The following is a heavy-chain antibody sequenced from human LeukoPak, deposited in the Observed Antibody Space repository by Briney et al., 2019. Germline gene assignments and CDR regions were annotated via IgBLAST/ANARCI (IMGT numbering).Heavy chain of an antibody. CDR1: GFTFSDFY. CDR2: ITSAGRAI. Sequence: GGSLRLSCAASGFTFSDFYMSWIRQAPGKGLEWVSYITSAGRAIYYADSVQGRFTISRDNARNSLYLQMNGLRAEGTAVYYCASDIVATSGDFWGQGTLVTVFS. J-gene: IGHJ4*02. V-gene: IGHV3-11*01. CDR3: ASDIVATSGDF. D-gene: IGHD5-12*01.